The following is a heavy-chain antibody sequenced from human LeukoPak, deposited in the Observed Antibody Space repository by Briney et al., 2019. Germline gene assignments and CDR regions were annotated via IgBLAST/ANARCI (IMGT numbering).Heavy chain of an antibody. J-gene: IGHJ6*03. CDR3: ARANYDILTGYYYYYYMDV. Sequence: PSETLSLTCAVYGGSFSNYYWSWIRQPPGKGLEWIGSIYYSGSTYYNPSLKSRVTISVDTSKNQFSLKLSSVTAADTAVYYCARANYDILTGYYYYYYMDVWGKGTTVTVSS. D-gene: IGHD3-9*01. CDR1: GGSFSNYY. V-gene: IGHV4-34*01. CDR2: IYYSGST.